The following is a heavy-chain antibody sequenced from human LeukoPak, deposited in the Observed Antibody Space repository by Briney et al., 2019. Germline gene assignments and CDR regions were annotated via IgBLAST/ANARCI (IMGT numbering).Heavy chain of an antibody. V-gene: IGHV3-7*03. D-gene: IGHD3-22*01. CDR1: GFTFSNYW. CDR2: IRRDESSK. CDR3: ARDSNPNSSGYYFDAFDL. Sequence: GGSLRLSCAASGFTFSNYWMTWARQAPGKGLEWVANIRRDESSKYYVDSVEGRFTISRDNTKNSLYLQMNSLRAEDTAVYYCARDSNPNSSGYYFDAFDLWGQGTMVTVSS. J-gene: IGHJ3*01.